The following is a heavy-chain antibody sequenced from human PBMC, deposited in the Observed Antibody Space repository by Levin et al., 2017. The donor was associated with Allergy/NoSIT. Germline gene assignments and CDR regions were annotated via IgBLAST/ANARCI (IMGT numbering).Heavy chain of an antibody. V-gene: IGHV3-23*01. J-gene: IGHJ4*02. CDR2: ISGSGGST. CDR1: GFTFSSYA. CDR3: AKDTPALSAGPYFDY. Sequence: RSGGSLRLSCAASGFTFSSYAMSWVRQAPGKGLEWVSGISGSGGSTYYADSVRGRFTIYTDNSKNTLYLQMNSLRAEDTAVYYCAKDTPALSAGPYFDYWGQGTLVTVSS. D-gene: IGHD2-2*01.